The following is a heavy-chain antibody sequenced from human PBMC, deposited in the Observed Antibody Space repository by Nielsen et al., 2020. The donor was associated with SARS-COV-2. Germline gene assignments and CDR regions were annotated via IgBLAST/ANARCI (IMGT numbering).Heavy chain of an antibody. CDR1: GCSISSYY. CDR2: IYYSGNT. CDR3: ARGGTIRPLDY. J-gene: IGHJ4*02. V-gene: IGHV4-59*01. D-gene: IGHD1-1*01. Sequence: SETLSLTFTVSGCSISSYYWSWIRQPPGKGLEWIGYIYYSGNTNYNPSLKSRVTISVDSSKNQFSLKLSTVTAADTAVYYCARGGTIRPLDYWGQGTPVTVSS.